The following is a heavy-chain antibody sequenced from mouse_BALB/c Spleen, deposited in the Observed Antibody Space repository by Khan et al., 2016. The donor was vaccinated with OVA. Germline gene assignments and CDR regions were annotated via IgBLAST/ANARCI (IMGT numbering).Heavy chain of an antibody. D-gene: IGHD1-1*01. CDR3: ARENYYGRTGYAMDY. CDR2: IAPGSGSS. Sequence: DLVKPGASVKLSCKASGYTFTSYWINWIKHRPGQGLEWIGRIAPGSGSSSYNEMFKGKATLTLDTSSSTAYIQLSSLSSEDSAVYFCARENYYGRTGYAMDYWGQGTSVTVSS. V-gene: IGHV1S41*01. J-gene: IGHJ4*01. CDR1: GYTFTSYW.